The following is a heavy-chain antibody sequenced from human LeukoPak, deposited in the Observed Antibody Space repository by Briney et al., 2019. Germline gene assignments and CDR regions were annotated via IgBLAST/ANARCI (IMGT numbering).Heavy chain of an antibody. J-gene: IGHJ4*02. CDR3: VRDRGYTSYDY. CDR2: ISKYGSNE. V-gene: IGHV3-7*01. Sequence: GGSVRLSCAVYGFTFSNSGISWVRQAPGKGLEWVGDISKYGSNEYYVDFLKGRFTISRDNAKDSLYLQMNSLRVEDTAVYYCVRDRGYTSYDYWGQGTLVTVPS. CDR1: GFTFSNSG. D-gene: IGHD5-18*01.